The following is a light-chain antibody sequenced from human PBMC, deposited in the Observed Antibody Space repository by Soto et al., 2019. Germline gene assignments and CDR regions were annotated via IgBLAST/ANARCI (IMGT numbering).Light chain of an antibody. Sequence: EIVLTQSPGTLSLSPGEGATLSCRASQSVSSGYLAWYQQKPGQAPRLLIYGASTRAAGIPDRFSGSGSGTDFTLTITRLEPEDFAVYYCQQYGSQGTFGPGTKVDIK. CDR1: QSVSSGY. J-gene: IGKJ3*01. CDR2: GAS. CDR3: QQYGSQGT. V-gene: IGKV3-20*01.